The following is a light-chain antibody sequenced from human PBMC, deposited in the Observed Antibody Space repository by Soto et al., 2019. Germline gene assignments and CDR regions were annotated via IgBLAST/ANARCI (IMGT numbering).Light chain of an antibody. Sequence: DIQMTQSPSTLSASVGDRVTVTCRASQDVGAFLAWYQQKPGKAPKLLIYLASRLQRGVPSRCSGSGSGTDFSLTISGLQPDDFATYFCQQYNSHSFYSFGQGTKLEIK. CDR2: LAS. J-gene: IGKJ2*03. V-gene: IGKV1-5*03. CDR3: QQYNSHSFYS. CDR1: QDVGAF.